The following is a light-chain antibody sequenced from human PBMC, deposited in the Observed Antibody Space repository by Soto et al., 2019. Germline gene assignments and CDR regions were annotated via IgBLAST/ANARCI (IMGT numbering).Light chain of an antibody. CDR3: QQFGSSSWT. V-gene: IGKV3-20*01. J-gene: IGKJ1*01. CDR2: GAS. CDR1: QSVSSSY. Sequence: ESVLRQSPGTLSLSPGEKVTLSCRASQSVSSSYLAWYQQKPGQAPRLLSYGASSRATGIPDRFGGSGSGTDFTLTVSRLEPEAFAVYYCQQFGSSSWTFGQGTKV.